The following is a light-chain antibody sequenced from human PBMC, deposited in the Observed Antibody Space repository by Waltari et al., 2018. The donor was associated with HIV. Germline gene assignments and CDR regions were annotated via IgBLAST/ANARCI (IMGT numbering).Light chain of an antibody. Sequence: QSVLTQSPSASGTPGQRVTISCSGSSSNIGSNSVYWYQQLPGTAHKLLLYRNNQRPSGVPDRFSGSKSGTSASLAISGLRSEDEAHYYCATWTDSLSGVVFGGGTKLRVL. CDR3: ATWTDSLSGVV. CDR2: RNN. V-gene: IGLV1-47*01. CDR1: SSNIGSNS. J-gene: IGLJ2*01.